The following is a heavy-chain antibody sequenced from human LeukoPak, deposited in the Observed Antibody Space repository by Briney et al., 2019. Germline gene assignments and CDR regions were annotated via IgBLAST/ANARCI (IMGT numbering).Heavy chain of an antibody. CDR2: ISGSCGST. CDR3: AKDGSGVAAADYYFDY. Sequence: GGSLRLSCAASGFTFSSYDMSWVRQAPGKGLEWVSAISGSCGSTFYADSVKGLFTISRDNSKNTLYMQMNSLRAEDTAVYYCAKDGSGVAAADYYFDYWGQGTLVTVSS. V-gene: IGHV3-23*01. D-gene: IGHD2-15*01. J-gene: IGHJ4*02. CDR1: GFTFSSYD.